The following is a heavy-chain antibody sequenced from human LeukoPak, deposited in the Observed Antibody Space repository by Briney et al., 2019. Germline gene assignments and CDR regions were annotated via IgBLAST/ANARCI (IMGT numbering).Heavy chain of an antibody. CDR2: INPNSGGT. Sequence: ASVKVSCKASGYTFTGYYMHWVRQASGQGLEWMGWINPNSGGTNYAQKFQGRVTMTRDTSISTAYMELSRLRSDDTAVYYCAKGSGSGWYGWFAPWGQGTLVTVSS. CDR1: GYTFTGYY. D-gene: IGHD6-19*01. V-gene: IGHV1-2*02. J-gene: IGHJ5*02. CDR3: AKGSGSGWYGWFAP.